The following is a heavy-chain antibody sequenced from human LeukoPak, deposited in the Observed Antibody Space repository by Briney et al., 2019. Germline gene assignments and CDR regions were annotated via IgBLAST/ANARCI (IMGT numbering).Heavy chain of an antibody. CDR2: IIPILGIA. D-gene: IGHD2-2*01. V-gene: IGHV1-69*04. CDR3: ARDVDIVVVPWVGQEPTYYYYGMDV. CDR1: GGTFSSYV. J-gene: IGHJ6*02. Sequence: SVKVSCKASGGTFSSYVISWVRQAPGQGLEWMGRIIPILGIANYAQKFQGRVTITADKSTSTAYMELSSLRSEDTAVYYCARDVDIVVVPWVGQEPTYYYYGMDVWGQGTTVTVSS.